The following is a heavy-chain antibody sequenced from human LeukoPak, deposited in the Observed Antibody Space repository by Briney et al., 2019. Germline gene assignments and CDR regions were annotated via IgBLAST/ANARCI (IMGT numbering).Heavy chain of an antibody. V-gene: IGHV1-69*04. CDR2: IIPILGIA. CDR1: GGTFSSYA. Sequence: SVKVSCKASGGTFSSYAISWVRQAPGQGLEWMGRIIPILGIANYAQKFQGRVTITADKSTSTAYKELSSLRSEDTAVYYCARDVVNEVAGTVGFDYWGQGTLVTVSS. J-gene: IGHJ4*02. CDR3: ARDVVNEVAGTVGFDY. D-gene: IGHD6-19*01.